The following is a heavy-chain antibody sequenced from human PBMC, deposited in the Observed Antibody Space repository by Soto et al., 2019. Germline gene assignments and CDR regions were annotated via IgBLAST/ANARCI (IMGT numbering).Heavy chain of an antibody. J-gene: IGHJ6*02. V-gene: IGHV3-33*06. CDR1: GFTFSSYG. CDR2: IWYDGSNK. D-gene: IGHD2-15*01. CDR3: AKGPYCSGGSCYPDYYYGMDV. Sequence: PGGSLRLSCAAYGFTFSSYGMHWVRQAPGKGLEWVAVIWYDGSNKYYADSVKGRFTISRDNSKNTLYLQMNSLRAEDTAVYYCAKGPYCSGGSCYPDYYYGMDVWGQGTTVTVSS.